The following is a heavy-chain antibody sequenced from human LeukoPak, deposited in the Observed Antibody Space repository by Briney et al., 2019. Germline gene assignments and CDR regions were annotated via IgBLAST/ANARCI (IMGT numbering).Heavy chain of an antibody. CDR3: ARAGRYCSNTSCFDWFDP. V-gene: IGHV4-61*02. D-gene: IGHD2-2*01. Sequence: PSETLSLTCTVSGGSISSSSYYWSWIRQPAGKGLEWIGRIYASGSTNYNPSLKSRVTISVDSSKNQFSLKLSSVTAADTAVYYCARAGRYCSNTSCFDWFDPWGQGTLVTVSS. J-gene: IGHJ5*02. CDR2: IYASGST. CDR1: GGSISSSSYY.